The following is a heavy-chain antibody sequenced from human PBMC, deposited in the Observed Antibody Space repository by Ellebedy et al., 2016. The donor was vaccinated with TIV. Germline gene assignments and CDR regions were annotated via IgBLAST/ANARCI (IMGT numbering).Heavy chain of an antibody. CDR3: ARLNAIIDVKSLDY. J-gene: IGHJ4*02. Sequence: GESLKISCAASGFTFSNAWISWVRQAPGKGLEWVANIKQDGSEKYYVDSVKGRFTISRDNAKNSLYLLMNSLRAEDTAVYYCARLNAIIDVKSLDYWGQGTLVTVSS. CDR2: IKQDGSEK. D-gene: IGHD3-10*01. V-gene: IGHV3-7*03. CDR1: GFTFSNAW.